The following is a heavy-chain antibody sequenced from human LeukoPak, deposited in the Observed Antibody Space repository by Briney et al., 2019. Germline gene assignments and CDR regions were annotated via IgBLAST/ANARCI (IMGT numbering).Heavy chain of an antibody. V-gene: IGHV1-46*01. Sequence: ASVKVSCKASGYTFTSYYMHWVRQAPGQGLEWMGIINPSGGSTSYAQKFQGRVTMTRDTSTSTVYMELSSLRSEDTAVYYRARDQQIIPGYSSGWYGELDYWGQGTLVSVSS. CDR2: INPSGGST. J-gene: IGHJ4*02. CDR3: ARDQQIIPGYSSGWYGELDY. CDR1: GYTFTSYY. D-gene: IGHD6-19*01.